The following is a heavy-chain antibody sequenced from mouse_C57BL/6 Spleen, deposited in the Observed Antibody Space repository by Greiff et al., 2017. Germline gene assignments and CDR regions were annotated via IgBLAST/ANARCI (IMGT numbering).Heavy chain of an antibody. J-gene: IGHJ4*01. CDR2: INYDGSST. D-gene: IGHD2-1*01. CDR1: GFTFSDYY. V-gene: IGHV5-16*01. Sequence: EVKLMESEGGLVQPGSSMKLSCTASGFTFSDYYMAWVRQVPEKGLEWVANINYDGSSTYYLDSLKSRFIISRDNAKNILYLQMSSLKSEDTATDYCARARNYYAMDYWGQGTSVTVSS. CDR3: ARARNYYAMDY.